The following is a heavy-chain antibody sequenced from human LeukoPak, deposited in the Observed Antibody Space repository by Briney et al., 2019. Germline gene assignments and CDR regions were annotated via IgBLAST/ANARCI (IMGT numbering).Heavy chain of an antibody. Sequence: GGSLRLSCAASGFTFSSYSMSWVRQAPGKGLEWVANIKQDGSEKYYVDSVKGRFTISRDNAKNSLYLQMNSLRAEDTAVYYCARGRGGITDYWGQGTLVTVSS. J-gene: IGHJ4*02. D-gene: IGHD1-14*01. CDR1: GFTFSSYS. V-gene: IGHV3-7*01. CDR2: IKQDGSEK. CDR3: ARGRGGITDY.